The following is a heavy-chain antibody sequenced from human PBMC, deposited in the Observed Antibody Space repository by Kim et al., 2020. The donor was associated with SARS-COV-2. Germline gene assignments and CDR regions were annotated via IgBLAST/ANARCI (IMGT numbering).Heavy chain of an antibody. Sequence: STYSNPSLKSRVTISLDTSKNQFSLKLNSVTAADTAVYYCARDRVPFDYWGQGTLVTVSS. CDR3: ARDRVPFDY. CDR2: ST. J-gene: IGHJ4*02. V-gene: IGHV4-39*07. D-gene: IGHD6-6*01.